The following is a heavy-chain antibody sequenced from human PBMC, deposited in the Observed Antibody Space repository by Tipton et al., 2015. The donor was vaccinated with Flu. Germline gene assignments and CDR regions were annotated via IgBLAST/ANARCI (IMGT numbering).Heavy chain of an antibody. D-gene: IGHD3-10*01. CDR3: ARGGAGNTMVQGATYYYYYMDV. CDR2: IYTRGST. CDR1: GGSISSGNYY. Sequence: TLSLTCTVSGGSISSGNYYWTWIRQPAGKGLEWIGRIYTRGSTNYNPSLKSRVTMSVDTSKNKFSLKLSSVTAADTAVYYCARGGAGNTMVQGATYYYYYMDVWGKGTTVTVSS. J-gene: IGHJ6*03. V-gene: IGHV4-61*02.